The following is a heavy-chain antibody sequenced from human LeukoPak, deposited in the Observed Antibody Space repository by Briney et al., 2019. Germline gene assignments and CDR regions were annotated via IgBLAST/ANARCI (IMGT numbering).Heavy chain of an antibody. CDR1: GFTFSSYS. J-gene: IGHJ5*02. CDR2: ISSSSSYI. D-gene: IGHD5/OR15-5a*01. V-gene: IGHV3-21*01. Sequence: GGSLRLSCAASGFTFSSYSMNWVRQAPGKGLEWVPSISSSSSYIYYADSVKGRFTISRDNAKNSLYLQMNSLRAEDTAVYYCARDLRRYSVFAPVSFDPWGQGTLVTVSS. CDR3: ARDLRRYSVFAPVSFDP.